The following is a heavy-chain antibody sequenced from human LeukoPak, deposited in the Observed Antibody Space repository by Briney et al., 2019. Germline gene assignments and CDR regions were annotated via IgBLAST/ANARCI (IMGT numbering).Heavy chain of an antibody. D-gene: IGHD5-24*01. CDR2: IYTSGST. J-gene: IGHJ4*02. CDR3: ARDAPGEMVTKIKLEFDY. Sequence: SETLSLTCTVSGGSISSYYWSWIRQPAGKGLEWIGRIYTSGSTNYNPSLKSRVTISVDKSKNQFSLKLSSVTAADTAVYYCARDAPGEMVTKIKLEFDYWGQGTLVTVSS. V-gene: IGHV4-4*07. CDR1: GGSISSYY.